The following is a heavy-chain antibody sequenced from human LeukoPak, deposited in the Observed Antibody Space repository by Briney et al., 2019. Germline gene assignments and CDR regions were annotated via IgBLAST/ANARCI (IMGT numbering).Heavy chain of an antibody. CDR2: ISYDGSNK. CDR3: AKEILIGEADY. Sequence: GRSLRLSCAASGFTFSSYGVHWVRQAPGKGLEWVAVISYDGSNKYYADSVKGRFTISRDNSKNTLYLQMNSLRAEDTAVYYCAKEILIGEADYWGQGTLVTVSS. J-gene: IGHJ4*02. D-gene: IGHD2-21*01. CDR1: GFTFSSYG. V-gene: IGHV3-30*18.